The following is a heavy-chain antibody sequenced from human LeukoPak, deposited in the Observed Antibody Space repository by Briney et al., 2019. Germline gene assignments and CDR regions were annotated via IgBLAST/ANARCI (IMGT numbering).Heavy chain of an antibody. Sequence: GGSLRLSCAASGFTFSDYYMSWIRQAPGKGLEWVSYISSSSSYTNYADSVKGRFTISRDNAKNSLYLRMNSLRADDTAVYYCARVSTVVAFDIWGQGTMVTVSS. CDR1: GFTFSDYY. CDR3: ARVSTVVAFDI. D-gene: IGHD4-23*01. CDR2: ISSSSSYT. J-gene: IGHJ3*02. V-gene: IGHV3-11*05.